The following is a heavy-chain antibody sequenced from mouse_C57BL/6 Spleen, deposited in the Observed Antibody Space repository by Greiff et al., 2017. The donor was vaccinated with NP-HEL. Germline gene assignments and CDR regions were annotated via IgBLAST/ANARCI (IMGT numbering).Heavy chain of an antibody. J-gene: IGHJ1*03. Sequence: VQLQESGAELVKPGASVKLSCKASGYTFTSYWMHWVKQRPGQGLEWIGMIHPNSGSTNYNEKFKSKATLTVDKSSSTAYMQLSSLTSEDSAVYYCARKYDYVYWYFDVWGTGTTVTVSS. CDR3: ARKYDYVYWYFDV. D-gene: IGHD2-4*01. CDR1: GYTFTSYW. CDR2: IHPNSGST. V-gene: IGHV1-64*01.